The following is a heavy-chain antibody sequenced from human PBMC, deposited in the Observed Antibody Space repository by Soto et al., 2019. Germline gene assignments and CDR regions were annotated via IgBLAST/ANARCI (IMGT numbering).Heavy chain of an antibody. D-gene: IGHD2-15*01. CDR1: GFTFSSYA. V-gene: IGHV3-30*03. CDR2: ISYDGSNK. J-gene: IGHJ4*02. CDR3: ATPLGYCSGGSVYGLFDY. Sequence: QVQLVESGGGVVQPGRSLRLYCAASGFTFSSYAMHWVREAPGKGLEWVAVISYDGSNKYYADSVKGRFTISRDNSKNTMYLQMNSLRVEDTAVYYCATPLGYCSGGSVYGLFDYWGQGTLVTVSS.